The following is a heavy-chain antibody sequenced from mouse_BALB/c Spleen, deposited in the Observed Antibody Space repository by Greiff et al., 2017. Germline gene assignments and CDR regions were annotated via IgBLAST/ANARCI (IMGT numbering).Heavy chain of an antibody. V-gene: IGHV2-2*02. Sequence: QVQLKQSAPGLVPPSPSLSITRTVSGFSLTSYGVHWVRQSPGKGLEWLGVIWSGGSTDYNAAFISRLRISKDNSKSQVFFQMNSLQANVTAIYFCALVGGNYFAMDYWGRGISDTATS. CDR2: IWSGGST. D-gene: IGHD2-1*01. CDR3: ALVGGNYFAMDY. J-gene: IGHJ4*01. CDR1: GFSLTSYG.